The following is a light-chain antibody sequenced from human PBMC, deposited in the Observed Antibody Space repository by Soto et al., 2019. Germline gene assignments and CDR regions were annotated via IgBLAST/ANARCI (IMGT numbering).Light chain of an antibody. Sequence: DIEMTQSPSTLSASVGDRVTITCRASQSISSWLAWYQQKPGKAPKLLIHDASSLESGVPSRFSGSGSGTDFTLTISSLQPDDFATYYCQEYNSYSTFGQGTKVDIK. CDR1: QSISSW. CDR3: QEYNSYST. J-gene: IGKJ1*01. V-gene: IGKV1-5*01. CDR2: DAS.